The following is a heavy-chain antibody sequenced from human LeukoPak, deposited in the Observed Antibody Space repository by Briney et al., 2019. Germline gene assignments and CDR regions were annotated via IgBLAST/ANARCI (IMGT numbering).Heavy chain of an antibody. J-gene: IGHJ4*02. CDR1: GGSISRYY. CDR3: ARDLRFGELLYPY. Sequence: TSETLSLTCTVSGGSISRYYWGWIRQPPGKGLEWIGSIYYSGSTYYNPSLKSRVTISVDTSKNQFSLKLSSVTAADTAVYYCARDLRFGELLYPYWGQGTLVTASS. CDR2: IYYSGST. V-gene: IGHV4-39*07. D-gene: IGHD3-10*01.